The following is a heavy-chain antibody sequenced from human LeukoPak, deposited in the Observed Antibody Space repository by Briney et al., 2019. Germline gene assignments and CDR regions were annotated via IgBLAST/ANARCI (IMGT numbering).Heavy chain of an antibody. CDR1: GFTFSSYW. V-gene: IGHV3-7*01. J-gene: IGHJ4*02. CDR2: IRQDGSEK. D-gene: IGHD3-3*01. Sequence: GGSLRLSCAASGFTFSSYWMSWVRQPPGKGLEWVANIRQDGSEKYYADSVKGRFTISRDNAKNSLYLQMNSLRAEDTAVYYCARGRDFWSGYSDYWGQGTLDTVSS. CDR3: ARGRDFWSGYSDY.